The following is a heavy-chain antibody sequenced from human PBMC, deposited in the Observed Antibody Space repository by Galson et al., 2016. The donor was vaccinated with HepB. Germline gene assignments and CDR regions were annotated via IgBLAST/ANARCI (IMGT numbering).Heavy chain of an antibody. V-gene: IGHV6-1*01. CDR1: GDSVSGNSAA. CDR2: TYYKSTWFN. D-gene: IGHD2-15*01. CDR3: ARGHPPYGSVFDRFFFDY. J-gene: IGHJ4*02. Sequence: CAISGDSVSGNSAAWNWIRQSPSRGLEWLGRTYYKSTWFNDYAESVKGRITINADTSKNQLSLHLNSVSPEDTAVYYCARGHPPYGSVFDRFFFDYWGQGTLVTVSS.